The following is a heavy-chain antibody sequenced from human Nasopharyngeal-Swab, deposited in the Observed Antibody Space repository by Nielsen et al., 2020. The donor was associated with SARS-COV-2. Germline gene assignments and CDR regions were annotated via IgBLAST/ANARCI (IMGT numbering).Heavy chain of an antibody. CDR1: GFRFSDYA. CDR2: ISAGGGST. J-gene: IGHJ4*02. CDR3: AKGVPTTGTGRYYFDY. V-gene: IGHV3-23*01. Sequence: GESLKISCAASGFRFSDYAVTWVRQAPGKGLEWDSGISAGGGSTFYADSVKGRFTISGDNSKNTLYLQMSSLRAEDTAVYHCAKGVPTTGTGRYYFDYWGQGTLVTVSS. D-gene: IGHD4-17*01.